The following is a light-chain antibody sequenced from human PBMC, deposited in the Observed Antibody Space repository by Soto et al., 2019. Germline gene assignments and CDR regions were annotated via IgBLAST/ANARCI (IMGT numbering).Light chain of an antibody. CDR2: DAS. CDR3: QQYNSYSAP. J-gene: IGKJ1*01. Sequence: DIQMTQSPSTLSASVGDRVTITCRASQSIRSWLAWYQQKPGKAPKLLIYDASSLESGVPSRFSGSGSGTEFTLTISSLQPDDFATYYCQQYNSYSAPFGQGTKVEIK. CDR1: QSIRSW. V-gene: IGKV1-5*01.